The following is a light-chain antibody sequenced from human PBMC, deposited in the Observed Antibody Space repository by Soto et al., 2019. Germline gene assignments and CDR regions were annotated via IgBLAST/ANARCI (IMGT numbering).Light chain of an antibody. CDR1: SSDVGGYNY. V-gene: IGLV2-14*01. Sequence: QSALTQPASVSGSPGQSITISCTGTSSDVGGYNYVSWYQQHPGKAPKLMIYEVSNRPSGVSNRFSGSKSGNTASLTISGLQPEDEADYYCSSYTSNSTLYVFGTGTKLTVL. CDR2: EVS. J-gene: IGLJ1*01. CDR3: SSYTSNSTLYV.